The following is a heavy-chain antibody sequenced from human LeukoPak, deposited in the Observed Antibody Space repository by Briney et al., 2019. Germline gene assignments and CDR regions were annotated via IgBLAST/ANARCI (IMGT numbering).Heavy chain of an antibody. J-gene: IGHJ3*02. CDR1: GFTFDDYA. D-gene: IGHD6-13*01. CDR2: ISWNSGSI. V-gene: IGHV3-9*01. CDR3: AKEAAGTRNDAFDI. Sequence: GRSLRLSCAASGFTFDDYAMHWVRQAPGKGLEWVSGISWNSGSIGYADSVKGRFTISRDNAKNSLYLQMNSLRAEDTALYYCAKEAAGTRNDAFDIWGQGTMVTVSS.